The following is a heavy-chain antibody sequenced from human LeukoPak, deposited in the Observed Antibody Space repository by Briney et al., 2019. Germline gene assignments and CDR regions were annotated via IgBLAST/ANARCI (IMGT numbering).Heavy chain of an antibody. J-gene: IGHJ4*02. Sequence: PGGSLRLSCAASGFTFSSYAMSGVREAPGKGLECFSAISGSGGSTYYAHSVKGRFTISSENSKNTVYVQMNSLRAEDTAVYYCAKDQGTMIVVVMIFDYWGQGTLVTVSS. D-gene: IGHD3-22*01. CDR1: GFTFSSYA. V-gene: IGHV3-23*01. CDR2: ISGSGGST. CDR3: AKDQGTMIVVVMIFDY.